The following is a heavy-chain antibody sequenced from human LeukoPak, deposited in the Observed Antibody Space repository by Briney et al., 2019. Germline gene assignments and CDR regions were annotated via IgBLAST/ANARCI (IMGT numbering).Heavy chain of an antibody. CDR1: GFTFSSYG. CDR2: ISSSGSAV. V-gene: IGHV3-48*01. CDR3: ARDLIANRLFDY. D-gene: IGHD6-13*01. J-gene: IGHJ4*02. Sequence: PGGSLRLSCAASGFTFSSYGMNWVRQAPWKGLEWVSYISSSGSAVYYTDSVKGRFTISRDNAKNSLYLQMNSLRAEDTAVYYCARDLIANRLFDYWGQGTLVTVSS.